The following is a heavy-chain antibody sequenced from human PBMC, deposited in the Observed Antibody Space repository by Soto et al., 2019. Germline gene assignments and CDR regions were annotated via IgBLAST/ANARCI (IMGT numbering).Heavy chain of an antibody. CDR3: ARESITIFGVVINYYYGMDV. D-gene: IGHD3-3*01. Sequence: GASVKVSCKASGYTFTGYYMHWVRQAPGQGLEWMGWINPNSGGTNYAQKFQGRVTMTRYTSISTAYMELSRLRSDDTAVYYCARESITIFGVVINYYYGMDVWGQGTTVTVSS. CDR2: INPNSGGT. V-gene: IGHV1-2*02. J-gene: IGHJ6*02. CDR1: GYTFTGYY.